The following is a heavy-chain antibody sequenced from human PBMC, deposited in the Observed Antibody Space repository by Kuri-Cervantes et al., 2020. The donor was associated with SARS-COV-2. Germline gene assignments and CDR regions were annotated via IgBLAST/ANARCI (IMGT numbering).Heavy chain of an antibody. CDR3: ARDLCSSTSCYGGLDYFDY. Sequence: GESLKISCAASGFTFSSYWMHWVRQTPGKGLVWVSRINSDGSSTSYADSVKGRFTISRGNAKNTLYLQMNSLRAEDTAVYYRARDLCSSTSCYGGLDYFDYWGQGTLVTVSS. D-gene: IGHD2-2*01. J-gene: IGHJ4*02. V-gene: IGHV3-74*01. CDR2: INSDGSST. CDR1: GFTFSSYW.